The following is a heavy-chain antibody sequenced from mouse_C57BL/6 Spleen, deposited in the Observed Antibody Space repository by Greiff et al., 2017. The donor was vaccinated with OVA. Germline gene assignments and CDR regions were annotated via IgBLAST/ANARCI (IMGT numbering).Heavy chain of an antibody. CDR2: INPYNGGT. Sequence: EVQLQQSGPVLVKPGASVKMSCKASGYTFTDYYMNWVKQSHGKSLEWIGVINPYNGGTSYNQKFKGKATLTVDKSSSTAYMELNSLTSEDSAVYYCARSPYEYDGVRLSMDYWGQGTSVTVSS. V-gene: IGHV1-19*01. CDR1: GYTFTDYY. CDR3: ARSPYEYDGVRLSMDY. J-gene: IGHJ4*01. D-gene: IGHD2-4*01.